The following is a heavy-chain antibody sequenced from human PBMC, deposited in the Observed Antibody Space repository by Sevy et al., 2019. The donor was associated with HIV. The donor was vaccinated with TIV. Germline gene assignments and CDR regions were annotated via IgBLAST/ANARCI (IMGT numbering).Heavy chain of an antibody. D-gene: IGHD6-13*01. CDR1: GFTFSSYG. V-gene: IGHV3-30*02. J-gene: IGHJ4*02. CDR2: IRYDGSNK. Sequence: GGSLRLSCAASGFTFSSYGMHWVRQAPGKGLEWVAFIRYDGSNKYYADSVKGRFTISRDNSKNTLYLQMNSLRAEDTAVYYCAKDYRGVIAAAGTSPLGDYWGQRTLVTVSS. CDR3: AKDYRGVIAAAGTSPLGDY.